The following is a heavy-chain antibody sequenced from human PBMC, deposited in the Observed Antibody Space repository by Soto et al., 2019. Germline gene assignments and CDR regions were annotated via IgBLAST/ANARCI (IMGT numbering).Heavy chain of an antibody. Sequence: QVQLQESGPGLVEPSGTLSLTCTVSGGSISTDNWWSWVRQPPGKGLEWIEETYHSGSTHYNPSPKGRVTISADNSKHQSSLSLSATTPADTRVYYCANDLRWGLGYWGQGPLVTVSS. CDR3: ANDLRWGLGY. CDR2: TYHSGST. CDR1: GGSISTDNW. V-gene: IGHV4-4*02. D-gene: IGHD7-27*01. J-gene: IGHJ4*02.